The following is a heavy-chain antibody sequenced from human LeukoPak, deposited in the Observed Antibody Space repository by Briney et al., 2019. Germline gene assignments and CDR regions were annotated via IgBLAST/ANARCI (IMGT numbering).Heavy chain of an antibody. V-gene: IGHV4-39*07. CDR1: GGSISSSPYY. Sequence: SETLSLTCTVSGGSISSSPYYWVWIRQPPGTGLEWIGSVYYSGSSYYNPSLKSRVTISLDTSKNQFSLKLTSVTAADTAVYYCARDRTISHYYMDVWGKGTTVTVSS. CDR3: ARDRTISHYYMDV. D-gene: IGHD3-3*01. J-gene: IGHJ6*03. CDR2: VYYSGSS.